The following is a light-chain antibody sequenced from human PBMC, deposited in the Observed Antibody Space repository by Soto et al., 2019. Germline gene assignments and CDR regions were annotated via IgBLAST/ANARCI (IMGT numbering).Light chain of an antibody. CDR2: GNS. CDR1: SSNIGAGYD. J-gene: IGLJ1*01. CDR3: QSYDSSLSTYV. Sequence: QSVLTQPPSVSGAPGQRVTISCTGSSSNIGAGYDVHWYQQLPATAPKLLIYGNSNRPSGVPDRFSGSKSRTSASLAITGLQAEDEAEYYCQSYDSSLSTYVFGTGTKLTVL. V-gene: IGLV1-40*01.